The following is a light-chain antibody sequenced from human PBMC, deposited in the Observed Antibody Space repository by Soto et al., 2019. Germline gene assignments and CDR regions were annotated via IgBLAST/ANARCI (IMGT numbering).Light chain of an antibody. Sequence: EIVLTQSPGTLSLSPGERATLSCRASQSVSSSYLAWYQQKPGQAPRLLIYGASSRATRIPDRFIGSGSGTAFTLTISSLETDEFAVYYCQQYGSSPLTFGGGTKVDIK. V-gene: IGKV3-20*01. J-gene: IGKJ4*01. CDR2: GAS. CDR3: QQYGSSPLT. CDR1: QSVSSSY.